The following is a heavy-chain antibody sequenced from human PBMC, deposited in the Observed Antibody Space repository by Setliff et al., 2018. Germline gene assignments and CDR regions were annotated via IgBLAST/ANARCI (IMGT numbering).Heavy chain of an antibody. CDR3: VRTFNGSPADR. V-gene: IGHV4-39*01. Sequence: WETLSLTCTVSGDSINTPTYHWGWVRQPPGKGLEWIGLIYYTGITYYNPSLKSRVTISEDMSENQISLKLNPVTAADTAVYYCVRTFNGSPADRWGQGTLVTVSS. CDR2: IYYTGIT. CDR1: GDSINTPTYH. J-gene: IGHJ5*02. D-gene: IGHD2-2*01.